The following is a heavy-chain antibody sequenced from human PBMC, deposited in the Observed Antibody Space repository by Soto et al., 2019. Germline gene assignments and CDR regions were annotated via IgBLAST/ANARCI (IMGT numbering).Heavy chain of an antibody. CDR2: INTYNGNT. CDR1: GYTFTRYG. V-gene: IGHV1-18*01. J-gene: IGHJ6*02. D-gene: IGHD3-16*01. CDR3: AMVDVYVTPSPQDV. Sequence: QVQLVQSGAEVKNPGASVKVSCKASGYTFTRYGIGWARQAPGQGLEWMGWINTYNGNTNYAQNVQGRVTLTTDTSTSTAYMDLRSLRSNDRAIYYCAMVDVYVTPSPQDVWGQGTTVIVSS.